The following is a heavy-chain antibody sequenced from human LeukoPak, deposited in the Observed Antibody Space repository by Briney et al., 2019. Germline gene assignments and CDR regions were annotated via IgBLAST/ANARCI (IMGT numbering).Heavy chain of an antibody. CDR1: GFTFSNAW. J-gene: IGHJ3*02. CDR3: TTNDASDI. CDR2: IKTKTGGGTT. Sequence: GGSLRLSCAAYGFTFSNAWMNWVRQAPGKGLEWVGRIKTKTGGGTTDYAAPVKGRFTISRDDSKNTLFLQMNSLKTEDTAVYHCTTNDASDIWGQGTMVTVSS. V-gene: IGHV3-15*01.